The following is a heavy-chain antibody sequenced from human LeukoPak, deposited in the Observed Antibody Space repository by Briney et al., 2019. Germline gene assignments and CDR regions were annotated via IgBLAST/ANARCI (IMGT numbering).Heavy chain of an antibody. CDR2: INPSGGST. Sequence: ASVKVSCKASGYTFTGYYMHWVRQAPGQGLEWMGIINPSGGSTSYAQKFQGRVTMTRDMSTSTVYMELSRLRSDDTAVYYCARAIKGTLECLVQGPVDYWGQGTLVTVSS. CDR1: GYTFTGYY. V-gene: IGHV1-46*01. D-gene: IGHD6-19*01. J-gene: IGHJ4*02. CDR3: ARAIKGTLECLVQGPVDY.